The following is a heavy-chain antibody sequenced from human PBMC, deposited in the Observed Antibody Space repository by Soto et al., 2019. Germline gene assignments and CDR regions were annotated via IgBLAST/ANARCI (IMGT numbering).Heavy chain of an antibody. J-gene: IGHJ5*01. CDR1: GFTFTNYA. CDR2: ITGGDSGT. D-gene: IGHD3-9*01. Sequence: GGSLRLSCAASGFTFTNYAMNWVRHSPGKGLEWVSSITGGDSGTSYADSVKGRFTISRDNSKNTLDLQMNSLRAADTAVYYCTKGGVNNNILFDLWGQGTLVTVSS. CDR3: TKGGVNNNILFDL. V-gene: IGHV3-23*01.